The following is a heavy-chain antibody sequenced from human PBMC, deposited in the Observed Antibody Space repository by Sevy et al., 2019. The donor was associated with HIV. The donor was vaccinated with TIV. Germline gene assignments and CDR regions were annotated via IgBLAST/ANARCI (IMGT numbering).Heavy chain of an antibody. CDR1: GFTFSSYA. D-gene: IGHD2-15*01. Sequence: GGSLRLSCAASGFTFSSYAMSWVRQAPGMGLEWVSAISGSGGSTYYADSVKGRFTISRDNSKNTLYLQMNSLRAEDTAVYYCAKEDIVVVVAAKKGWFDPWGQGTLVTVSS. V-gene: IGHV3-23*01. CDR3: AKEDIVVVVAAKKGWFDP. J-gene: IGHJ5*02. CDR2: ISGSGGST.